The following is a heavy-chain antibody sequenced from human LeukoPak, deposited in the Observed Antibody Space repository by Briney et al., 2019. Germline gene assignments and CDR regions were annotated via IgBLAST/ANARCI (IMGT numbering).Heavy chain of an antibody. D-gene: IGHD2-2*01. V-gene: IGHV6-1*01. CDR2: TYYRSKWYN. CDR3: ARGYCSSTSCERVRWFDP. Sequence: SQTLSLTCAISGDSVSSNSAAWNWIRQSPSRGLEWLGRTYYRSKWYNDYAVSVKSRITINPDTSKNQFSLQLNSVTPEDTAVYYCARGYCSSTSCERVRWFDPWGQGTLVTVSS. CDR1: GDSVSSNSAA. J-gene: IGHJ5*02.